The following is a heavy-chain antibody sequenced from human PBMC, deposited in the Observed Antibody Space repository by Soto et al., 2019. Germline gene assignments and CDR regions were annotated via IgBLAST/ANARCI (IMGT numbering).Heavy chain of an antibody. V-gene: IGHV3-11*01. CDR1: GITFSNYY. D-gene: IGHD6-6*01. CDR2: ISSSGSTI. J-gene: IGHJ4*02. Sequence: GALILPCASSGITFSNYYMSWIRQAPGKGLEWVSYISSSGSTIYYADSVKGRFTISRDNAKNSLYLQMNSLRAEDTAVYYCAREGSSDDFDYWGQGTLVTVSS. CDR3: AREGSSDDFDY.